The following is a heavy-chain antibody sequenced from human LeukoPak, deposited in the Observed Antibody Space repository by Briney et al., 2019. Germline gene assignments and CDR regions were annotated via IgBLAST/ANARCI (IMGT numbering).Heavy chain of an antibody. CDR2: IYTSGST. CDR1: GGSISSYY. Sequence: SETLSLTRTVSGGSISSYYWSWIRQPAGKGLEWIGRIYTSGSTNYNPSLKSRVTMSVDTSKNQFSLKLSSVTAADTAAYYCARGEYYYDSSGYYFDYWGQGTLVTVSS. V-gene: IGHV4-4*07. J-gene: IGHJ4*02. D-gene: IGHD3-22*01. CDR3: ARGEYYYDSSGYYFDY.